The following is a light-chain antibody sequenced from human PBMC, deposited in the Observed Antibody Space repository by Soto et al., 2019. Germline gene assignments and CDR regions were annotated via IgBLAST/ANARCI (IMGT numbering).Light chain of an antibody. J-gene: IGKJ1*01. Sequence: IVMTQSPATLSVSPGERATLSCRASQNIYSNVAWYQQRPGQAPRLLIYRASTRATGIPARFSGSGSGTEFTLTIGRLEPEDFAVYYCQQYDSLPRTFGQGTKVDI. CDR3: QQYDSLPRT. CDR1: QNIYSN. V-gene: IGKV3-15*01. CDR2: RAS.